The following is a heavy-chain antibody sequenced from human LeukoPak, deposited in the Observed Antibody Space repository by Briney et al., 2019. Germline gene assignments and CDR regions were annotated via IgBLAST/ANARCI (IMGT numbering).Heavy chain of an antibody. J-gene: IGHJ4*02. CDR1: GYTFTSYG. CDR3: ARSPSVLGPRWYFDY. CDR2: ISAYNGNT. D-gene: IGHD3-10*01. Sequence: AAVKVSCKASGYTFTSYGTSWVRQAPGQGLEWMGWISAYNGNTNFAQNLQGRVTLTTDTSTSTAYMELRSLRSDDTAVYYCARSPSVLGPRWYFDYWGQGTLVTVS. V-gene: IGHV1-18*01.